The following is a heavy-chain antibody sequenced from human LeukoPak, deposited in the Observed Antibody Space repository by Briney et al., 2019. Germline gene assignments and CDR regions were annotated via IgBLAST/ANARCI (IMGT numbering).Heavy chain of an antibody. V-gene: IGHV3-64D*09. CDR1: GLTFSYYA. CDR2: ISSNGGST. Sequence: PGGSLRLSCSASGLTFSYYAMHWVRQAAGKGLEFVSGISSNGGSTYYADSLKGRFTASRDNSNNTLYLQMSSLRAEDTAIYYCAKGPTYDSLPYYFDYWGQGTLVTVSS. J-gene: IGHJ4*02. CDR3: AKGPTYDSLPYYFDY. D-gene: IGHD3-22*01.